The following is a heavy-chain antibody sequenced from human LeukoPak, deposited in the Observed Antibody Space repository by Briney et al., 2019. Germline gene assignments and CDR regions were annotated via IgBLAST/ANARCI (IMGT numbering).Heavy chain of an antibody. Sequence: ASVKVSCKVSGYTLTELSMHWVRQAPGKGLEWMGGFDPEDGETIYAQKFQGRVTMTEDTSTDTAYMELSSLRSEDTAVYYCARVGKLWFGDWFVDYWGQGTLVTVSS. D-gene: IGHD3-10*01. J-gene: IGHJ4*02. CDR2: FDPEDGET. CDR3: ARVGKLWFGDWFVDY. CDR1: GYTLTELS. V-gene: IGHV1-24*01.